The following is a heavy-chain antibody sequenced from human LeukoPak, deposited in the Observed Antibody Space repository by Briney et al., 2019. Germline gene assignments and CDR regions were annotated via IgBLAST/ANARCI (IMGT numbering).Heavy chain of an antibody. D-gene: IGHD4-23*01. CDR1: GGSISSSSYY. CDR3: ARARGISISFDP. Sequence: PETLSLTCTVSGGSISSSSYYWGWIRQPPGKGLEWIGSIYYSGSTYYNPSLKSRVTISVDTSKNQFSLKLSSVTAADTAVYYCARARGISISFDPWGQGTLVTVSS. J-gene: IGHJ5*02. V-gene: IGHV4-39*01. CDR2: IYYSGST.